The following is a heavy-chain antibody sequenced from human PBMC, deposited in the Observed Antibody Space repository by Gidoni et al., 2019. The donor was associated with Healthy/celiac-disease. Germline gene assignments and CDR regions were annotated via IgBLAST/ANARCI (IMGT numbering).Heavy chain of an antibody. D-gene: IGHD2-2*01. V-gene: IGHV4-30-4*01. CDR1: LGSLSRGDYY. J-gene: IGHJ4*02. CDR3: ARDPGVPASIDD. CDR2: IDYSGST. Sequence: QVQLQASGPGLVQPSQTLSLTCTFSLGSLSRGDYYWSWIRQPPGTGLEWIGYIDYSGSTYDKPTLKSRVTISGDTSKNQFSRKLSSVTAADTAVYYCARDPGVPASIDDWGQGTRVTVSS.